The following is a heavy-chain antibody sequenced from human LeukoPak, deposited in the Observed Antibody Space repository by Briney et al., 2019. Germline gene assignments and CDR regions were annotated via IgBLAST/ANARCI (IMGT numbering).Heavy chain of an antibody. CDR2: INAGNGNT. CDR1: GYTFISYA. CDR3: ARGLGYCSGGSCYALYYYYGMDV. Sequence: ASVKVSCKASGYTFISYAMHWVRQAPGQRLEWMGWINAGNGNTKYSQKFQARVTITRDTSASTAYMELSSLRFEDTAVYYCARGLGYCSGGSCYALYYYYGMDVWGQGTTVTVSS. D-gene: IGHD2-15*01. V-gene: IGHV1-3*01. J-gene: IGHJ6*02.